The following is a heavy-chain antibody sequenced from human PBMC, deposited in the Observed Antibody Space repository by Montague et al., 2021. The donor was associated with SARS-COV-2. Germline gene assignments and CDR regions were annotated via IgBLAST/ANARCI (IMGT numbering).Heavy chain of an antibody. CDR2: IYYLGTT. D-gene: IGHD6-19*01. CDR3: RNGGAAVPGLLLGMDI. Sequence: SETLSLTCIVSGGSISGHYWSWVRQTPEKGLEWIGYIYYLGTTNYNPSLKTRVTFSVDTSKNQLSLMLTSVTAADTGVYHARNGGAAVPGLLLGMDIWGQGTTVTVSS. V-gene: IGHV4-59*11. J-gene: IGHJ6*02. CDR1: GGSISGHY.